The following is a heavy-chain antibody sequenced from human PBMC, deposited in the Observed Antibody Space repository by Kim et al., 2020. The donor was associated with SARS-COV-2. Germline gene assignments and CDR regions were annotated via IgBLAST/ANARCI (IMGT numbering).Heavy chain of an antibody. V-gene: IGHV3-23*01. J-gene: IGHJ4*02. CDR3: AKEPQYAPAYTLAADY. Sequence: GGSLRLSCAASGFTFNSYAMSWVRQAPGKGLEWVSAISGSGGSTYYADSVKGRFTISRDNTKNTLYLQMNSLRAEDTAVYYCAKEPQYAPAYTLAADYWGQGTLVTVSS. CDR1: GFTFNSYA. CDR2: ISGSGGST. D-gene: IGHD6-13*01.